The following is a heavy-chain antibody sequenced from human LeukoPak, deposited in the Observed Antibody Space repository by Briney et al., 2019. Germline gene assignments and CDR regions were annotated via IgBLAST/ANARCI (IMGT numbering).Heavy chain of an antibody. CDR2: IYYSGST. V-gene: IGHV4-30-4*01. J-gene: IGHJ4*01. CDR3: ARVNAGDCSGGSCFLPYFXX. CDR1: GGSISSGDYY. Sequence: SETLSLTCTVSGGSISSGDYYWSWIRQPPGKVLEWIGYIYYSGSTYYNPSLKSRVTISVDTSKNQFSLKLSSVTAADTAVYYCARVNAGDCSGGSCFLPYFXXXXXXTLVTVFS. D-gene: IGHD2-15*01.